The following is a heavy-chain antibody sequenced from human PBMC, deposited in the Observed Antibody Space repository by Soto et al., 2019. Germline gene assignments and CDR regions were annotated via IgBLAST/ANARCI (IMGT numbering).Heavy chain of an antibody. CDR1: GYTFTSYD. D-gene: IGHD6-13*01. V-gene: IGHV1-8*01. CDR3: AGKEIASAGIRIVY. CDR2: MNPNSGNT. Sequence: QVQLVQSGAEVKKPGASVKVSCKASGYTFTSYDINLVRQATVQGLEWMGWMNPNSGNTGYAQKFQGRVTMNRNTSIRTAYLELNSVRSVDAAVYDCAGKEIASAGIRIVYWGQGPQVTVSP. J-gene: IGHJ4*02.